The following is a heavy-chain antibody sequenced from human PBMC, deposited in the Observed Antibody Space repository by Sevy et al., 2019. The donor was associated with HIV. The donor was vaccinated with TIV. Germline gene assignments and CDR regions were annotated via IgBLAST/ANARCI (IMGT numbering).Heavy chain of an antibody. V-gene: IGHV3-15*01. J-gene: IGHJ6*02. Sequence: GGSLRLSCAASGFTFTYAWMNWVRQAPGKGLEWIGRIKSIADGGTIDYAAPVKGRFTISRDDSKNTLYLQMNSLKTEDTAVYYCTTVPIIQLVVTDGSDVWGQGTTVTVAS. CDR2: IKSIADGGTI. CDR1: GFTFTYAW. CDR3: TTVPIIQLVVTDGSDV. D-gene: IGHD2-21*02.